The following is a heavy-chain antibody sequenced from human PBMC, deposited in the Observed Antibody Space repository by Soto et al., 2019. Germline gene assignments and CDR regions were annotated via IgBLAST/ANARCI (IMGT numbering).Heavy chain of an antibody. CDR2: INPNSGGT. Sequence: EASVKVSCKASGYTFTGYYMHWVRQAPGQGLEWMGWINPNSGGTNYAQKFQGRVTMTRDTSISTAYMELSRLRSDDTAVYYCARDLAPRGVVAATRVDYWGQGTLVTVSS. CDR3: ARDLAPRGVVAATRVDY. J-gene: IGHJ4*02. CDR1: GYTFTGYY. D-gene: IGHD2-15*01. V-gene: IGHV1-2*02.